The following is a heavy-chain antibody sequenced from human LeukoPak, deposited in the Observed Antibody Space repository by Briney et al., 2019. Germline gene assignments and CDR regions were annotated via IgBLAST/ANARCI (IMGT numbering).Heavy chain of an antibody. D-gene: IGHD4-23*01. V-gene: IGHV3-53*01. J-gene: IGHJ3*01. Sequence: PGGSLRLSCAASGFTVSSNHMSWVRQAPGKGLKWVSIIYSGGTTYYADSVKGRFTISRDNSKNTLYLQMNTLRAEDTAVYYCARDADYGGSPDAFDVWGRGTIDTVSS. CDR2: IYSGGTT. CDR3: ARDADYGGSPDAFDV. CDR1: GFTVSSNH.